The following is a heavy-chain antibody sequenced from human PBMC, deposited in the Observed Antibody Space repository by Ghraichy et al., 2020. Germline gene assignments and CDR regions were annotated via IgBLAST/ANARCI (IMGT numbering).Heavy chain of an antibody. CDR1: GGSISSSSYY. J-gene: IGHJ4*02. D-gene: IGHD3-9*01. CDR3: ARALTGYSILYYFDY. V-gene: IGHV4-39*07. Sequence: ETLSLTCTVSGGSISSSSYYWGWIRQPPGKGLEWIGSIYYSGSTYYNPSLKSRVTISVDTSKNQFSLKLSSVTAADTAVYYCARALTGYSILYYFDYWGQGTLVTVSS. CDR2: IYYSGST.